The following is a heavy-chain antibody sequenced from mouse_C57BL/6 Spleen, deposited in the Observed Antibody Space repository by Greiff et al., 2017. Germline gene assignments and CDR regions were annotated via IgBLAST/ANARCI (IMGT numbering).Heavy chain of an antibody. CDR2: IDPEDGDT. J-gene: IGHJ4*01. V-gene: IGHV14-1*01. D-gene: IGHD1-1*01. CDR3: TTRTTVVPYAMDY. Sequence: EVKLMESGAELVRPGASVKLSCTASGFNIKDYYMHWVKQRPEQGLEWIGRIDPEDGDTEYAPKFQGKATMTADTSSNTAYLQLSSLTSEDTAVYYCTTRTTVVPYAMDYWGQGTSVTVSS. CDR1: GFNIKDYY.